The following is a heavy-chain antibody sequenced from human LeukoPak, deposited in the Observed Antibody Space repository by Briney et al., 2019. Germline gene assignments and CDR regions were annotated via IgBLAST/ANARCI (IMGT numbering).Heavy chain of an antibody. D-gene: IGHD2/OR15-2a*01. CDR3: ARSLSNYYYYYMDV. CDR2: IYTSGST. J-gene: IGHJ6*03. CDR1: GGSISSGSYY. Sequence: TSQTLSLTCTVSGGSISSGSYYWSWIRQPAGKGLEWIGRIYTSGSTNYNPSLKSRVTMSVDTSKNQFSLKLSSVTAADTAVYYCARSLSNYYYYYMDVWGKGTTVTISS. V-gene: IGHV4-61*02.